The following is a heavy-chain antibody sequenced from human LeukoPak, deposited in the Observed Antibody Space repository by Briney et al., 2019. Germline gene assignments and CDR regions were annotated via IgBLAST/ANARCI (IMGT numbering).Heavy chain of an antibody. CDR2: IGSSGGSA. CDR3: AISVGRYCSSTSCFPFDY. CDR1: GFTFSSFA. D-gene: IGHD2-2*01. J-gene: IGHJ4*02. Sequence: GGSLRLSCAASGFTFSSFAMSWVRGAPGKGLEWVSAIGSSGGSAYYADSVKGRFTISRDNSKNTLYLQMNSLRAEDTAVYYCAISVGRYCSSTSCFPFDYWGQGTLVTVSS. V-gene: IGHV3-23*01.